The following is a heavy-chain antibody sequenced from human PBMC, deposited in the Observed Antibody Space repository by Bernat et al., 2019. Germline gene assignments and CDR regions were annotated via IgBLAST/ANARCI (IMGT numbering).Heavy chain of an antibody. V-gene: IGHV3-30*15. CDR3: AREGYSSGHAGAFDI. CDR1: GFIFSKSV. CDR2: ISDDGNYQ. J-gene: IGHJ3*02. Sequence: QEQLVESGGDVVQPGRSLRLSCLGSGFIFSKSVIHWVRQASGKGLDWVAAISDDGNYQHYADSVKGRFTISRDNSKNTVYLQISSLRIEDTAIYYCAREGYSSGHAGAFDIWGQGTMVTVSS. D-gene: IGHD6-19*01.